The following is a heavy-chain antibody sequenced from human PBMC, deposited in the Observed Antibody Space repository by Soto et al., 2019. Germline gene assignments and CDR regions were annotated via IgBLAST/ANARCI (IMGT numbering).Heavy chain of an antibody. J-gene: IGHJ3*02. CDR2: INPNSGGT. V-gene: IGHV1-2*02. CDR1: GYTFTGYY. D-gene: IGHD3-22*01. CDR3: ARDRVYYYDSSGYTPDAFDI. Sequence: ASVKVSCKASGYTFTGYYMHWVRQAPGQGLEWMGWINPNSGGTNYAQKFQGRVTMTRDTSISTAYMELSRLRSDDTAVYYCARDRVYYYDSSGYTPDAFDIWGQGTMVTVSS.